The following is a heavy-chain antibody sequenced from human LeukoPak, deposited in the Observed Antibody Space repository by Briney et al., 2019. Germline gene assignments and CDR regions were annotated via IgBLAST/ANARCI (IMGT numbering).Heavy chain of an antibody. D-gene: IGHD3-10*01. Sequence: SETLSLTCTVSGGSISSYYWSWIRQPPGKGLEWIGYIYYSGSTNYNPSLKSRVTISVDTSKNQFSLKLSSVTAADTAVYYCARLVRGSGRLRGYYFDYWGQGTLVTVSS. CDR1: GGSISSYY. CDR2: IYYSGST. V-gene: IGHV4-59*01. CDR3: ARLVRGSGRLRGYYFDY. J-gene: IGHJ4*02.